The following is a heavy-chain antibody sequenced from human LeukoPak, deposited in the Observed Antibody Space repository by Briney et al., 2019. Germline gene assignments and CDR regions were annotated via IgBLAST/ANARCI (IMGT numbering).Heavy chain of an antibody. J-gene: IGHJ4*02. CDR3: VRDGGFFRFEY. CDR1: GFIFGNYW. Sequence: PGGSLSLSCAASGFIFGNYWMTWVRQAPGKGLEWLVLIKEDGSKTDYVDSVRGRFTISRDNANNSLYLQMSNLRDEDTGVYYCVRDGGFFRFEYWGQGTLVSDS. CDR2: IKEDGSKT. V-gene: IGHV3-7*01. D-gene: IGHD3-16*01.